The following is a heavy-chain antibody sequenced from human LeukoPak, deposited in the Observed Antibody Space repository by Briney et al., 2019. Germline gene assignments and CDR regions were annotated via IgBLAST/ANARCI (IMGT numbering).Heavy chain of an antibody. CDR1: GGSISSSSYY. Sequence: SETLSLTCTVSGGSISSSSYYWGWIRQPPGKGLEWIGSIYYSGSTYYNPSLKSRVTISIDTSKNQFSLKLSSVTAADTAVYYCARGDIVVVITVFDYWGQGTLVTVSS. CDR3: ARGDIVVVITVFDY. CDR2: IYYSGST. D-gene: IGHD3-22*01. V-gene: IGHV4-39*07. J-gene: IGHJ4*02.